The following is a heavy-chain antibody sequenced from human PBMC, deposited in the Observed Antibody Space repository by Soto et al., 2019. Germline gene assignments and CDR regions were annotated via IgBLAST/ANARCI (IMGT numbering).Heavy chain of an antibody. CDR1: GFTFSSYG. Sequence: GGSLRLSCAASGFTFSSYGMHWVHQAPGKGLEWVAVISYDGSNKYYADSVKGRFTISRDNSKNTLYLQMNSLRAEDTAVYYCAKDSQEYDFWSGFYFDYWGQGTLVTVSS. V-gene: IGHV3-30*18. CDR3: AKDSQEYDFWSGFYFDY. J-gene: IGHJ4*02. D-gene: IGHD3-3*01. CDR2: ISYDGSNK.